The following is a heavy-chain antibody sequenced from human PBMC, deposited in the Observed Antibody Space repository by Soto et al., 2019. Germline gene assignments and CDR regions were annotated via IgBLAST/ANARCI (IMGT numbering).Heavy chain of an antibody. V-gene: IGHV1-18*01. CDR3: ARDRVGFGELLPGY. D-gene: IGHD3-10*01. CDR1: GYTFTSYG. J-gene: IGHJ4*02. Sequence: ASVKVSCKASGYTFTSYGISWVRQAPGQGLEWMGWISAYNGNTNYAQKLQGRVTMTTDTSTSTAYMELRSPRSDDTAVYYCARDRVGFGELLPGYWGQGTLVTVSS. CDR2: ISAYNGNT.